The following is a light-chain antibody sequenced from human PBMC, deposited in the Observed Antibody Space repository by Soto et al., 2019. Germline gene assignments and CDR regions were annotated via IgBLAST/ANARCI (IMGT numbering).Light chain of an antibody. Sequence: EIVMTQSPATLAVSPGGRATLSCRASQSVSTKLAWYQQKPGQAPRLLIYGASTRATGIPARFSGSGSGTEFALTISSLQSEDFAVYHCQQYNDWPRTFGQGTKVDI. V-gene: IGKV3-15*01. J-gene: IGKJ1*01. CDR3: QQYNDWPRT. CDR2: GAS. CDR1: QSVSTK.